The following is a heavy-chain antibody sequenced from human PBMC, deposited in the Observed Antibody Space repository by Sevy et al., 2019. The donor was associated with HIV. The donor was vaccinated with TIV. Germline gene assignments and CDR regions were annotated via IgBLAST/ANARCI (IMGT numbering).Heavy chain of an antibody. V-gene: IGHV1-69*13. CDR2: IIPILGTV. J-gene: IGHJ4*02. CDR1: GGTFSSYG. D-gene: IGHD6-19*01. CDR3: ARGGGNGWYYFDY. Sequence: ASVKVSCKASGGTFSSYGISWERQAPGRGLEWMGGIIPILGTVNYAQKLQGRVTITADESTKTAYMELSSLRSEDTAVYYCARGGGNGWYYFDYWGQETLVTVFS.